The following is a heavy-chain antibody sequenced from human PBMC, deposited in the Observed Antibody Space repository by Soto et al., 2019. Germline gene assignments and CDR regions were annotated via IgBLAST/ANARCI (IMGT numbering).Heavy chain of an antibody. CDR1: GYTFTSYA. Sequence: GASVQVSCEASGYTFTSYAMHWVRQAPGQRLEWMGWINAGNGNTKYSQKFQGRVTITRDTSASTAYMELSSLRSEDTAVYYCARDPDYDFWSGYYRATYGMDVWGQGTTVTVSS. V-gene: IGHV1-3*01. CDR3: ARDPDYDFWSGYYRATYGMDV. J-gene: IGHJ6*02. CDR2: INAGNGNT. D-gene: IGHD3-3*01.